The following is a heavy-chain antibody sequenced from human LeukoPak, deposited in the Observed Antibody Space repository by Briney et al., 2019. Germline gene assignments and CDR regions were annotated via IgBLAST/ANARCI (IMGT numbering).Heavy chain of an antibody. Sequence: PSETLSLTCTVSGDSFTTYYWSWIRQPPGKGLEWIGYIYSSGSTNYNPSLKSRVTISIDTSKNQFSLKLTSVTAADAAVYYCARHSGGYGIFDYWGQGTLVTVSS. D-gene: IGHD5-12*01. CDR1: GDSFTTYY. J-gene: IGHJ4*02. CDR3: ARHSGGYGIFDY. V-gene: IGHV4-59*08. CDR2: IYSSGST.